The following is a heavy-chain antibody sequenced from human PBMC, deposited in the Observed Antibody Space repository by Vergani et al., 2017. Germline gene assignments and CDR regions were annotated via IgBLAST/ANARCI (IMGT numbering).Heavy chain of an antibody. J-gene: IGHJ4*02. V-gene: IGHV4-38-2*02. D-gene: IGHD5-24*01. CDR2: VSVSGST. CDR1: GYSISRGYY. CDR3: ARGTPIIDY. Sequence: QVQLQESGPGLVKPSETLSLTCSVSGYSISRGYYWGWIRQAAGKGLEWIGRVSVSGSTDSNASLRSRVTMSIDTSTNQFSLKLTSVTAADTAIYYCARGTPIIDYWGQGSLVTVSS.